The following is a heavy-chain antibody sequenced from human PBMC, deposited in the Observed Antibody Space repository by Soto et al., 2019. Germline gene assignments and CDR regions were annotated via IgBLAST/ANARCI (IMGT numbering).Heavy chain of an antibody. V-gene: IGHV1-18*01. D-gene: IGHD6-19*01. J-gene: IGHJ4*02. CDR2: ISAYNGNT. CDR3: ARTKYSSCPGYYFDD. Sequence: QVQLVQSGAEVKKPGASVKVSCKASGYTFTSYGISWVRQAPGQGLEWMGWISAYNGNTHYAQKLQGRVTMTTDTTTSTAYMELRSLRSDDTAVYYCARTKYSSCPGYYFDDWGQGTLVTVSS. CDR1: GYTFTSYG.